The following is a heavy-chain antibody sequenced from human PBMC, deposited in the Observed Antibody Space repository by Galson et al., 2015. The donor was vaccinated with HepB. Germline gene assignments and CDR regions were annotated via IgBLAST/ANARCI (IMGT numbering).Heavy chain of an antibody. Sequence: SVKVSCKASDYTFSSYGISWVRQAPGQGLEWVAWISAYNGNTNYAQKFQGRVTLTTDTSTNTAYMEVTSLRSDDSAVYYCTRAPSYSPAGMFDYWGQGTLVTVSS. CDR2: ISAYNGNT. CDR3: TRAPSYSPAGMFDY. V-gene: IGHV1-18*01. J-gene: IGHJ4*02. D-gene: IGHD5-18*01. CDR1: DYTFSSYG.